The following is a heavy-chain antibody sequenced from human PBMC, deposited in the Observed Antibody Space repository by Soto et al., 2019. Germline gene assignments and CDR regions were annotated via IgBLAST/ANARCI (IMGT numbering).Heavy chain of an antibody. V-gene: IGHV3-21*01. CDR3: ARGPNVVVIAIPVLMPNDY. Sequence: GGSLRLSCAASGFTFSSYSMNWVRQAPGKGLEWVSSISSSSSYIYYADSVKGRFTISRDNAKNSLYLQMNSLRAEDTAVYYCARGPNVVVIAIPVLMPNDYWGQGTLVTVSS. D-gene: IGHD2-21*01. CDR1: GFTFSSYS. J-gene: IGHJ4*02. CDR2: ISSSSSYI.